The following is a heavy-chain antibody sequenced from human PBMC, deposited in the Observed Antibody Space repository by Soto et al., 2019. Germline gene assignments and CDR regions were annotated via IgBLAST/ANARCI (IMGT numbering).Heavy chain of an antibody. CDR2: TSAYTLNT. V-gene: IGHV1-18*01. D-gene: IGHD4-17*01. Sequence: QVHLVQSGGEVKKPGASVKVSCKASGHTFTNYGVAWVRQAPGQGLEWMGWTSAYTLNTNYAQKFQGRVTVTTDTSTSTAYMELRSLRPDDTAVYYCARADHGRAPRGGNWFDPWGQGTLVTVSS. CDR3: ARADHGRAPRGGNWFDP. CDR1: GHTFTNYG. J-gene: IGHJ5*02.